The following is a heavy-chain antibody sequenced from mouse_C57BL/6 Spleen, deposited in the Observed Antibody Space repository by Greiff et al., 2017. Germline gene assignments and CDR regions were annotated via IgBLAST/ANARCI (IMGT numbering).Heavy chain of an antibody. CDR2: IHPNSGST. D-gene: IGHD2-5*01. J-gene: IGHJ3*01. CDR3: ARWVAYSTPFAD. V-gene: IGHV1-64*01. Sequence: QVQLQQPGAELVKPGASVKLSCKASGYTFTSYWMHWVKQRPGQGLEWIGMIHPNSGSTNYNEKFKSKATLTVDKSSSTAYMQLSSLTSEDSAVYYCARWVAYSTPFADWGQGTLVTVSA. CDR1: GYTFTSYW.